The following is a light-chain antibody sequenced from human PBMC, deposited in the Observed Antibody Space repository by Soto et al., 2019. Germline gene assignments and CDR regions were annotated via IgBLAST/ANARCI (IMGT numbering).Light chain of an antibody. Sequence: EIGLTPSPGTLSLSPGERATLSCRASQSVSSSYLAWYQQKPGQAPRLLIYGASSRATGIPDRFSGSGSGTDFTLTISRLEPEDFAVYYCQQYGSSPKTFGQGTKVDI. CDR1: QSVSSSY. CDR3: QQYGSSPKT. J-gene: IGKJ1*01. CDR2: GAS. V-gene: IGKV3-20*01.